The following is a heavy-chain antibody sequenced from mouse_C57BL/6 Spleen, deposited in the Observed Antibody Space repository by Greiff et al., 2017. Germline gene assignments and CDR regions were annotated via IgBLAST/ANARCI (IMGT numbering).Heavy chain of an antibody. D-gene: IGHD2-1*01. Sequence: VQLQQPGAELVKPGASVKLSCKASGYTFTSYWMQWVKQRPGQGLEWIGEIDPSDSYTNYNQQFKGKATLTVDTSSSTAYMQLSSLTSEDSAVYYCARGGNYWYFDVWGTGTTVTVSS. V-gene: IGHV1-50*01. J-gene: IGHJ1*03. CDR2: IDPSDSYT. CDR1: GYTFTSYW. CDR3: ARGGNYWYFDV.